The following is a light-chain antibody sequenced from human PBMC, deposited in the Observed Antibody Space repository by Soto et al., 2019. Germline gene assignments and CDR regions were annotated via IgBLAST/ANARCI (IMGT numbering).Light chain of an antibody. V-gene: IGLV1-44*01. CDR1: SSNIGRNP. Sequence: QSVLTQPPSASGTPGQRVTISCSGSSSNIGRNPVNWYQQLPGTAPKLLIYSNNQRPSGVPDRFSGSKSGTSSSLAISGLQTEDETEYYCAAWDDSLTAAVFGGGTKLTVL. CDR2: SNN. CDR3: AAWDDSLTAAV. J-gene: IGLJ3*02.